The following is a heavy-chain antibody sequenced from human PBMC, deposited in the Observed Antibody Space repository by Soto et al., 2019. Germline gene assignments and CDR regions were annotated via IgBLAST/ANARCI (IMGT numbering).Heavy chain of an antibody. Sequence: SETLSLTCTVSGGSLSSYYWSWIRQPPGKGLEWIGYIYYSGSTNYNPSLKSRVTISVDTSRNQFSLKLSSVTAADTAVYYCARGGERVAMPSGYWDQGTLVTVAS. CDR2: IYYSGST. D-gene: IGHD2-2*01. CDR1: GGSLSSYY. J-gene: IGHJ4*02. CDR3: ARGGERVAMPSGY. V-gene: IGHV4-59*01.